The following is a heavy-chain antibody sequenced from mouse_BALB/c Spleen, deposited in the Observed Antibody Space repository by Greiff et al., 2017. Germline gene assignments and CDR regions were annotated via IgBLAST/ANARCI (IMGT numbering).Heavy chain of an antibody. V-gene: IGHV3-6*02. Sequence: EVQLQESGPGLVKPSQSLSLTCSVTGYSITSGYYWNWIRQFPGNKLEWMGYISYDGSNNYNPSLKNRISITRDTSKNQFFLKLNSVTTEDTATYYCANYGNFAYWGQGTLVTVSA. D-gene: IGHD2-1*01. J-gene: IGHJ3*01. CDR3: ANYGNFAY. CDR1: GYSITSGYY. CDR2: ISYDGSN.